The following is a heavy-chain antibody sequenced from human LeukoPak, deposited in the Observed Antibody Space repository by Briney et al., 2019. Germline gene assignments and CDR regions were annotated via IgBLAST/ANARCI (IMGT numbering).Heavy chain of an antibody. V-gene: IGHV4-30-2*01. J-gene: IGHJ4*02. CDR2: IYHSGST. CDR3: ARGSRRPYYFDY. Sequence: PSQTLSLTCAVSGGSISSGGYSWSWIRQPPGQGLEWIGYIYHSGSTYYNPSLKSRVTISVDRSKNQFSLKLSSVTAADTAVYYCARGSRRPYYFDYWGQGTLVTVSS. CDR1: GGSISSGGYS.